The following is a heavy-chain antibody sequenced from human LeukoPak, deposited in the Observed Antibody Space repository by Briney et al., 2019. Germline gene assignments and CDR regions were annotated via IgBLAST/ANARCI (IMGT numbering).Heavy chain of an antibody. CDR3: AKGGYCSGGSCYDDY. D-gene: IGHD2-15*01. J-gene: IGHJ4*02. CDR2: ISGSGGST. V-gene: IGHV3-23*01. CDR1: GFTFSSYA. Sequence: PGGSLRLSCAASGFTFSSYAMSWVRQAPGKGLEWVSAISGSGGSTYYADSVKGRFTISRDNSKNTLYPQMNSLRAEDTALYYCAKGGYCSGGSCYDDYWGQGTLVTVSS.